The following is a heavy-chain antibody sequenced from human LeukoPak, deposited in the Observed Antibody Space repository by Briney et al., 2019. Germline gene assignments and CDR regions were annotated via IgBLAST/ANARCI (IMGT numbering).Heavy chain of an antibody. CDR2: ISYDGSHK. V-gene: IGHV3-30*18. J-gene: IGHJ3*02. CDR3: AKSGRGDYHDAFDI. Sequence: GGSLRLSCAASGFTFSSYGMHWVRQAPGKGLEWVAVISYDGSHKYYADSVKGRFTISRDNSKKTLYLQMNSLRAEDTAVYYCAKSGRGDYHDAFDIWGQGTMVTVSS. CDR1: GFTFSSYG. D-gene: IGHD3-16*01.